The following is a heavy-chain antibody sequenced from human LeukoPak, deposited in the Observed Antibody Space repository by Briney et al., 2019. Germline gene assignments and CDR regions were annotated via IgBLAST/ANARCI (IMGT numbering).Heavy chain of an antibody. V-gene: IGHV1-46*01. D-gene: IGHD1-1*01. CDR3: AREHEDGWNDHLINY. CDR2: INPSGGST. J-gene: IGHJ4*02. Sequence: ASVKVSCKASGYTFTSYYMHWVRQAPGQGLEWMGIINPSGGSTSYAQKFQGRVTMTGDTSTSTVYMELSSLRSEDTAVYYCAREHEDGWNDHLINYWGQGTLVTVSS. CDR1: GYTFTSYY.